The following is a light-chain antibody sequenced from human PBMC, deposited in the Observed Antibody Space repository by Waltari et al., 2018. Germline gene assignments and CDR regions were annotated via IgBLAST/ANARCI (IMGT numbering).Light chain of an antibody. CDR3: CAYAGSSTWV. Sequence: QSALTQPASVSGSPGQSITISCTGTSSDVGGYNYVSWYQQHPGKAPKLMIYDVSKRPSGVSDRFFGSKSGNTAALTISGLQAEDAADYYCCAYAGSSTWVVGGGTRLTVL. CDR1: SSDVGGYNY. CDR2: DVS. V-gene: IGLV2-23*02. J-gene: IGLJ3*02.